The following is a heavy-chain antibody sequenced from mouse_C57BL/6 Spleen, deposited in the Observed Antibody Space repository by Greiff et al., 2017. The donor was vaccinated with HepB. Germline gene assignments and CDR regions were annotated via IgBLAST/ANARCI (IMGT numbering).Heavy chain of an antibody. CDR1: GYAFSSSW. CDR2: IYPGDGDT. V-gene: IGHV1-82*01. Sequence: QVQLQQSGPELVKPGASVKISCKASGYAFSSSWMNWVKQRPGKGLEWIGRIYPGDGDTNYNGKFKGKATLTADKSSSTAYMQLSSLTSEDSAVYFCARSAQAAYYFDHWGQGTTLTVSS. J-gene: IGHJ2*01. CDR3: ARSAQAAYYFDH. D-gene: IGHD3-2*02.